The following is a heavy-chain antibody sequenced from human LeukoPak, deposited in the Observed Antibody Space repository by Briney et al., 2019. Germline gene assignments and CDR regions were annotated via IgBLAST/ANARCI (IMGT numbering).Heavy chain of an antibody. V-gene: IGHV1-2*02. D-gene: IGHD1-26*01. CDR1: GYTFIGSY. Sequence: ASVKVSCKASGYTFIGSYVHWVRQAPGQGLEWMGWIDPNSGGTNYAQKFQGRVTMTRDTSISTAYMELSRLRSDDTALYYCARGVLRSGSSYESPAHDAFDIWGQGTMVTVSS. CDR2: IDPNSGGT. J-gene: IGHJ3*02. CDR3: ARGVLRSGSSYESPAHDAFDI.